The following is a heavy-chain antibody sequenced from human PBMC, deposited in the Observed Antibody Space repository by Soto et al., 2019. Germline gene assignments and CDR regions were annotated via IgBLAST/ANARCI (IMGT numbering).Heavy chain of an antibody. V-gene: IGHV3-30*18. CDR2: ISYDGSNK. Sequence: QVQLVESGGGVVQPGRSLRLSCAASGFTFSSYGMHWVRQAPGKGLEWVAVISYDGSNKYYADSVKGRFTISRDNSKNTLNLQMNSLRAEDTAVYYCAKADYYYDSSGYPPDWGQGTLVTVSS. CDR3: AKADYYYDSSGYPPD. J-gene: IGHJ4*02. CDR1: GFTFSSYG. D-gene: IGHD3-22*01.